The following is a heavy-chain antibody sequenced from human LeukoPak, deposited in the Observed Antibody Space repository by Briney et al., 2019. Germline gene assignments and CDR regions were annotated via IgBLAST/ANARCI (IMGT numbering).Heavy chain of an antibody. D-gene: IGHD3-10*01. CDR1: GGSISSYY. CDR3: ARDGTYYYGSGSYYNPRGYYYMDV. J-gene: IGHJ6*03. V-gene: IGHV4-4*07. CDR2: IYTSGST. Sequence: PSETLSLTCTVSGGSISSYYWSWILQPAGKGLEWIGRIYTSGSTNYNPSLKSRVTMSVDTSKNQFSLKLSSVTAADTAVYYCARDGTYYYGSGSYYNPRGYYYMDVWGKGTTVTISS.